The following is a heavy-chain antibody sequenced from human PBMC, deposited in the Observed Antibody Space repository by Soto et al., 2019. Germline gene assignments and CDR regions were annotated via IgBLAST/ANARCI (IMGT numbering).Heavy chain of an antibody. V-gene: IGHV1-46*01. CDR2: INPRSGKT. D-gene: IGHD6-13*01. J-gene: IGHJ4*02. CDR3: AREASVSRWAPPLDS. CDR1: GYTFITYY. Sequence: GASVKVSCKASGYTFITYYIHWVRQAPGQGLEWMGIINPRSGKTTYAQKFQGRVTMTRDTSASTAYMEVSSLRSEDTAIYFCAREASVSRWAPPLDSWGPGTPVTVSS.